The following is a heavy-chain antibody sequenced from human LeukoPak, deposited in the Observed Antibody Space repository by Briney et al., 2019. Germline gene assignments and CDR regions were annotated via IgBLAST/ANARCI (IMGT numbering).Heavy chain of an antibody. CDR3: ARPYYDSSAPPYDY. CDR1: GYTFTSYG. CDR2: ISAYNGNT. V-gene: IGHV1-18*01. D-gene: IGHD3-22*01. Sequence: AASVEASCKASGYTFTSYGISWVRQAPGQGLEWMGWISAYNGNTNYAQKLQGRVTMTTDTSTSTAYMELRSLRSDDTAVYYCARPYYDSSAPPYDYWGQGTLVTASS. J-gene: IGHJ4*02.